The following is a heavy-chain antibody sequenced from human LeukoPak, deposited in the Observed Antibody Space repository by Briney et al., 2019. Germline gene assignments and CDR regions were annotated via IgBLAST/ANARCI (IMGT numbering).Heavy chain of an antibody. V-gene: IGHV4-59*01. D-gene: IGHD1-1*01. CDR3: ARAPGTTGRLNWFDP. CDR1: GGSISSYY. Sequence: SETLSLTCTVSGGSISSYYWSWIRQPPGKGLEWIGYIYYSGSTNYNPSLKSRVTISVDTSNNQFSLKLSSVTAADTAVYYCARAPGTTGRLNWFDPWGQGTLVTVSS. CDR2: IYYSGST. J-gene: IGHJ5*02.